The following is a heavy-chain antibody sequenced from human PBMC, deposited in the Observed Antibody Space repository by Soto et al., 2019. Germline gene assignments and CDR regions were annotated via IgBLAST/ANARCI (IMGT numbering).Heavy chain of an antibody. CDR3: ARDKDRQQLGGNYYYILDV. V-gene: IGHV1-69*12. CDR2: IIPVFATP. D-gene: IGHD3-3*02. J-gene: IGHJ6*02. Sequence: QVQLMQSGAEVKKPGSSVKVSCKASGGTFSTSAISWVRQAPGEGLEWGGGIIPVFATPDYAQKFQGRVTISADESTTTAYLELTSLTTDDTAVYYCARDKDRQQLGGNYYYILDVWGQGTAITVSS. CDR1: GGTFSTSA.